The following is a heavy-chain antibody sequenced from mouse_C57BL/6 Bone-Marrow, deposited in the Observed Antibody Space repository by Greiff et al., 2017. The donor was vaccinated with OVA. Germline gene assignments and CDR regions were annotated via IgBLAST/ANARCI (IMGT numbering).Heavy chain of an antibody. J-gene: IGHJ2*01. D-gene: IGHD2-3*01. CDR3: ARDYDGSFDY. CDR1: GFTFSSYA. Sequence: EVKLMESGGGLVKPGGSLKLSRAASGFTFSSYAMSWVRQTPEKRLEWVATISDGGSYTYYPDNVKGRFTISRDNAKNNLYLQMSHLKSEDTAMYYCARDYDGSFDYWGQGTTLTVSS. V-gene: IGHV5-4*01. CDR2: ISDGGSYT.